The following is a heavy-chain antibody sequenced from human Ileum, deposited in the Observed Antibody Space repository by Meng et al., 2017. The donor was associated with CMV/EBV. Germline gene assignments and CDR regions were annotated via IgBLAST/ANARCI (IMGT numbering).Heavy chain of an antibody. Sequence: GESLKISCGASGFTFSTNAMTWVRQGPGKGLEWVSFISGSGGAAYYADSVKGRFTISRDNSKKTLYLQMKSLRVEDTAIYYCARTDISAYYFDFWGRGTLVTVSS. J-gene: IGHJ4*02. V-gene: IGHV3-23*01. CDR3: ARTDISAYYFDF. CDR1: GFTFSTNA. CDR2: ISGSGGAA. D-gene: IGHD3-22*01.